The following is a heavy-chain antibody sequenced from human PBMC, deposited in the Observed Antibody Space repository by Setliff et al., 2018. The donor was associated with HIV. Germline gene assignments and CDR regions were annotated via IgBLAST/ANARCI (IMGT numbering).Heavy chain of an antibody. Sequence: KPSETLSLTCAVYGGSFDNYFWTWIRQSPERGLEWIGEINHSEGTTYSPYLKSRLTISLDTSKNQISLKLTSVTAADTAVYYCARGESTTWDLAEYFQHWGHGTLVTVSS. CDR2: INHSEGT. D-gene: IGHD2-2*01. J-gene: IGHJ1*01. V-gene: IGHV4-34*01. CDR1: GGSFDNYF. CDR3: ARGESTTWDLAEYFQH.